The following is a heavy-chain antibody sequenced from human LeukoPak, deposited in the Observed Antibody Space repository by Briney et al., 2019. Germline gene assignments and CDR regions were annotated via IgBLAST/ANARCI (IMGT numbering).Heavy chain of an antibody. CDR1: GGSISSYY. Sequence: PSETLSLTCTVSGGSISSYYWSWLRQPPGKGLEGIGYIYYSGSANYNPSLKTRVTISVDTSKNQFSLTLSSVTAADTAVYHGARGSIYYGSGSYQSHFDYGGQGTLVTVSS. D-gene: IGHD3-10*01. J-gene: IGHJ4*02. CDR3: ARGSIYYGSGSYQSHFDY. CDR2: IYYSGSA. V-gene: IGHV4-59*01.